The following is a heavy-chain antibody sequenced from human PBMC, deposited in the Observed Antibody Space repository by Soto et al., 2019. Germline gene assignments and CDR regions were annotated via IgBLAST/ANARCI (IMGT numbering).Heavy chain of an antibody. CDR3: GRGRSGQIVVFY. Sequence: ASVKVSCKASGYTFTGHYIHWVRQAPEQGPEWMGEIGPESGATRYAQRFQGRVTMTRDMSITAVYMELNNLSPDDTAVYYCGRGRSGQIVVFYWGQGTPVTVSS. J-gene: IGHJ4*02. CDR1: GYTFTGHY. V-gene: IGHV1-2*02. CDR2: IGPESGAT. D-gene: IGHD1-26*01.